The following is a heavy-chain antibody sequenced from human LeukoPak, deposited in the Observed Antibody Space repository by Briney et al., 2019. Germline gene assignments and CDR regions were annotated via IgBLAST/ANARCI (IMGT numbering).Heavy chain of an antibody. V-gene: IGHV3-48*03. CDR2: INSSGNTI. Sequence: GGSLRLSCAASGFTFSSYEMNWVRQAPGKGLKWFSYINSSGNTIYYADSGKGRFTNSRDNANDSMYLQMTSLKAKATAVYYCATGRGEYVGAFDIWGQGTMVTVSS. J-gene: IGHJ3*02. CDR3: ATGRGEYVGAFDI. CDR1: GFTFSSYE. D-gene: IGHD3-16*01.